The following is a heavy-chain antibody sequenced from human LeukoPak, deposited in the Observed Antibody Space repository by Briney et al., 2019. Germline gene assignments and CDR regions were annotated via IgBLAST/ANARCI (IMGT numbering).Heavy chain of an antibody. CDR2: IYTSGST. CDR1: GGSISSGSYY. J-gene: IGHJ4*02. CDR3: ASRGDY. V-gene: IGHV4-61*02. Sequence: SDTLSLTCTVSGGSISSGSYYWSWIRQPAGKGLEWIGRIYTSGSTNYNPSLKSRVTISVDTSKNQFSLKLSSVTAADTAVYYCASRGDYWGQGTLVTVSS. D-gene: IGHD3-10*01.